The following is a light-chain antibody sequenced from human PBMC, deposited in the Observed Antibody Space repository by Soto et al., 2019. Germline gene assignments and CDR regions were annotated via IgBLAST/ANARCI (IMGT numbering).Light chain of an antibody. CDR2: GNT. CDR3: QSYSTGPCGPLV. Sequence: QSVLTQPPSLSGAPGQNIIISCTGGGSNIGAGFDVHWYQQLPGTAPKLLIYGNTNRPSGVPDRFSGSKSGTSASLVITGLQAEDEADYYCQSYSTGPCGPLVFGGGTKLTVL. CDR1: GSNIGAGFD. V-gene: IGLV1-40*01. J-gene: IGLJ3*02.